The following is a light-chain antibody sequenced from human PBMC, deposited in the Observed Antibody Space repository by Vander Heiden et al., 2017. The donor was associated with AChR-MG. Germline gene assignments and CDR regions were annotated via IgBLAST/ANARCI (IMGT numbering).Light chain of an antibody. CDR1: RSNPGAGFD. Sequence: QSVLTQPPSVSGAPGQRVTISCTGSRSNPGAGFDVHRLQQVPKTHPKPVLANNFDRPSGVPDRFSGSKSGTAASLTITGRQAEDEADYYCQSYDSSLNVVFGGGTKVTVL. V-gene: IGLV1-40*01. CDR3: QSYDSSLNVV. J-gene: IGLJ2*01. CDR2: NNF.